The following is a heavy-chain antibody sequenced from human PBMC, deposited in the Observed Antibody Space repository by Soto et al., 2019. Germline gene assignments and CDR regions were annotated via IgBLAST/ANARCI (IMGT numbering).Heavy chain of an antibody. Sequence: VGALRLSCASSGFTVSSHGMHCVRHSPGKGLEWVAFIWYDATNKYYADSVKGRFTISRDTSKNTLYLQMSSLIAEDTAVYYCARHSSLYQYYFEYWGQRT. V-gene: IGHV3-33*01. CDR3: ARHSSLYQYYFEY. CDR2: IWYDATNK. CDR1: GFTVSSHG. J-gene: IGHJ4*02. D-gene: IGHD3-22*01.